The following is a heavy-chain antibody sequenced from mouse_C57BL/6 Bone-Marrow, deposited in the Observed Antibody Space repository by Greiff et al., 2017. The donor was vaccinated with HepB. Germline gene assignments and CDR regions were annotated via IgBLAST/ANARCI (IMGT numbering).Heavy chain of an antibody. Sequence: QVQLQQSGAELVRPGASVTLSCKASGYTFTDYEMHWVKQTPVHGLEWIGAIDPETGGTAYNQKFKGKAILTADKSSSTAYMELRSLTSEDSAVYYCTRYLLWLRRALYYFDYWGQGTTLTVSS. CDR1: GYTFTDYE. CDR2: IDPETGGT. CDR3: TRYLLWLRRALYYFDY. J-gene: IGHJ2*01. D-gene: IGHD2-2*01. V-gene: IGHV1-15*01.